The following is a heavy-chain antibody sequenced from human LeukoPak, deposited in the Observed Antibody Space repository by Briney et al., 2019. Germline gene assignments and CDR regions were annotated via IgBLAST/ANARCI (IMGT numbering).Heavy chain of an antibody. D-gene: IGHD3-10*01. J-gene: IGHJ4*02. CDR2: IYTSGST. Sequence: SETLSLTCTVSGGSVSSYYWSWIRQPAGKGLEWIGRIYTSGSTNYNPSLKSRVTMSVDTSKNQFSLKLSSVTAADTAVYYCARGVYYGSGSYYFDYWGQGTLVTVSS. CDR1: GGSVSSYY. V-gene: IGHV4-4*07. CDR3: ARGVYYGSGSYYFDY.